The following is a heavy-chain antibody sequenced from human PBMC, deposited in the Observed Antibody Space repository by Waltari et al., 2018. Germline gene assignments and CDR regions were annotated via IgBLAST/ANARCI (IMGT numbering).Heavy chain of an antibody. Sequence: EVQLVESGGGLVHPWGSLRLSCEASGFTFSTFWMHWVRHLPGKGLVWVSHIKPDGTSTDYGDSVEGRFTISRDNAKNTLYLQMNSLRAEDTAIYYCVRDLYGRDDVWGQGTMVTVSS. CDR1: GFTFSTFW. CDR2: IKPDGTST. CDR3: VRDLYGRDDV. J-gene: IGHJ3*01. V-gene: IGHV3-74*01. D-gene: IGHD3-10*01.